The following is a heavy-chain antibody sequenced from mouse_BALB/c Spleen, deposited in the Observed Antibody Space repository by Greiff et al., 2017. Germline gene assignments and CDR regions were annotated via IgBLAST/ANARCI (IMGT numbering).Heavy chain of an antibody. V-gene: IGHV7-3*02. J-gene: IGHJ3*01. D-gene: IGHD1-1*01. CDR1: GFTFTDYY. CDR3: ARYYGSIAY. Sequence: EVKVVESGGGLVQPGGSLRLSCATSGFTFTDYYMSWVRQPPGKALEWLGFIRNKANGYTTEYSASVKGRFTISRDNSQSILYLQMNTLRAEDSATYYCARYYGSIAYWGQGTLVTVSA. CDR2: IRNKANGYTT.